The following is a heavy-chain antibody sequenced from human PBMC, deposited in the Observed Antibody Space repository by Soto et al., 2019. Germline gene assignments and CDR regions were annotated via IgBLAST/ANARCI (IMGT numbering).Heavy chain of an antibody. Sequence: LRLSCAASGFSFSDYTMNWFRQAPGKGLEWVSSITGSSDYTYYSGSVTGRFTISRDNANNSLFLQMNSLEASDTAMYYCARPTYCSSTHCSPFDYWGQGTLVTVSS. CDR2: ITGSSDYT. J-gene: IGHJ4*02. V-gene: IGHV3-21*04. CDR3: ARPTYCSSTHCSPFDY. D-gene: IGHD2-2*01. CDR1: GFSFSDYT.